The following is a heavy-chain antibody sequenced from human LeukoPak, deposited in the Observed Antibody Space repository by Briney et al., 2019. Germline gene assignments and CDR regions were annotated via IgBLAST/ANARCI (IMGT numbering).Heavy chain of an antibody. D-gene: IGHD7-27*01. CDR2: IYTSGST. J-gene: IGHJ6*03. CDR1: GDSITRNDYY. CDR3: ARGSMGWGDYYYYYMDV. Sequence: SEPLSLICTVSGDSITRNDYYWAWIRQPPGKGLEWIGYIYTSGSTNYNPSLKSRVTISVDTSKNQFSLKLSSVTAADTAVYYCARGSMGWGDYYYYYMDVWGKGTTVTVSS. V-gene: IGHV4-61*05.